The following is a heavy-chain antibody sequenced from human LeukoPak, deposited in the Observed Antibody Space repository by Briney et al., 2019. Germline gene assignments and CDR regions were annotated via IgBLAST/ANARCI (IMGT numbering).Heavy chain of an antibody. CDR2: IYSGGST. Sequence: GGSLRLSCAASGFTVSSNYMSWVRQAPGKGLEWVSVIYSGGSTYYADSVKGRLTISRDNSKNTLYLQMNSLRAEDTAVYYCARLRWGYYFDYWGQGTLVTVSS. V-gene: IGHV3-53*01. D-gene: IGHD3-16*01. CDR3: ARLRWGYYFDY. CDR1: GFTVSSNY. J-gene: IGHJ4*02.